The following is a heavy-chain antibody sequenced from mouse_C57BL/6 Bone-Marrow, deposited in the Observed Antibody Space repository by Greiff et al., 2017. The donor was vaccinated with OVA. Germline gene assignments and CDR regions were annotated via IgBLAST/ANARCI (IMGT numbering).Heavy chain of an antibody. CDR1: GYTFTSYW. CDR3: ARGALLWYYFAY. V-gene: IGHV1-61*01. D-gene: IGHD2-1*01. CDR2: IYPSDSET. J-gene: IGHJ2*01. Sequence: VQLQQPGAELVRPGSSVKLSCKASGYTFTSYWMDWVKQRPGQGLEWIGNIYPSDSETHYNQKFKDKATLTVDKSSSTAYMQLSSLTSEDSAVYYCARGALLWYYFAYWGQGTTLTVSS.